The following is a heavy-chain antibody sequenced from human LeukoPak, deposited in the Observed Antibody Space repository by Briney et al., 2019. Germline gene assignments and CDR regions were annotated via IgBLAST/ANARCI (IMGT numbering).Heavy chain of an antibody. CDR1: GYSFSIYV. CDR2: ISSYNGNK. V-gene: IGHV1-18*01. CDR3: ARGQHSIRARYFVY. Sequence: ASVKVSCKTSGYSFSIYVITWVRQAPAQGLEWMGWISSYNGNKNYAQKFQGRVSMTTDTSTNTAYMEMRSLRSDDTAVYYCARGQHSIRARYFVYWGQGTLVTVSS. J-gene: IGHJ4*02. D-gene: IGHD5-12*01.